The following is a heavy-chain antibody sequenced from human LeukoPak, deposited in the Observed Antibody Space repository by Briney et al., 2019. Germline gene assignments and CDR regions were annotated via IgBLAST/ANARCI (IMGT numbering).Heavy chain of an antibody. V-gene: IGHV1-46*03. CDR2: INPSGDSP. J-gene: IGHJ4*02. CDR1: GYTFTSYY. Sequence: ASVKVSCKASGYTFTSYYMHWVRQAPGQGLEWMGIINPSGDSPTYAQKFRGRVTMTGGTSTSTVYMELSSLRSEDTAVYYCTRSAIVGAPGDLDYWGQGTLVTVSS. CDR3: TRSAIVGAPGDLDY. D-gene: IGHD1-26*01.